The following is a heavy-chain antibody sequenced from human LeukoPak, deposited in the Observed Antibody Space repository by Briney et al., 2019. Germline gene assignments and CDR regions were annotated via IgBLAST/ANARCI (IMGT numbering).Heavy chain of an antibody. CDR3: ARALNPYYDFWSGNYSPLDY. D-gene: IGHD3-3*01. V-gene: IGHV3-7*01. J-gene: IGHJ4*02. Sequence: GGSLRLSCASSGFTFNSYWMSWVRQAPGKGLEWVANIKQDGSEKYYVDSVKGRFTTSRDNAKNSLYLQMNSLRAEDTAVYYCARALNPYYDFWSGNYSPLDYWGQGTLVTVSS. CDR2: IKQDGSEK. CDR1: GFTFNSYW.